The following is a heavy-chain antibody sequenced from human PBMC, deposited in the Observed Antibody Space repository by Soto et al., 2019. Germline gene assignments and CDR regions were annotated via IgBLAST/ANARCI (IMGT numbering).Heavy chain of an antibody. CDR1: GLTLSTYW. V-gene: IGHV3-74*01. CDR2: INSDGSST. CDR3: ARVAGVNGDYVNWFDP. D-gene: IGHD4-17*01. J-gene: IGHJ5*02. Sequence: GGSMRLSCAASGLTLSTYWMHWVRQATGKGLVWVSRINSDGSSTAYADSVKGRFTISRDNAKNTLYLQMNSLRAEDSAVYYCARVAGVNGDYVNWFDPWGQGTLVTVSS.